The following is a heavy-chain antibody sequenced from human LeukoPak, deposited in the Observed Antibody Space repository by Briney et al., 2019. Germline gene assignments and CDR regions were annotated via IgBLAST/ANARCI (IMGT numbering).Heavy chain of an antibody. CDR1: GFTFQDYS. CDR2: LSFHGKGK. CDR3: GAGNPDY. J-gene: IGHJ4*02. Sequence: PGGSLRLSCAASGFTFQDYSMPWIRQAPGKGLEWMTVLSFHGKGKFYADSVKGRFTVSRDTSKNTLFLDMNNVTVEDTAVYYCGAGNPDYWGRGTLVTVYS. V-gene: IGHV3-30*01. D-gene: IGHD1-1*01.